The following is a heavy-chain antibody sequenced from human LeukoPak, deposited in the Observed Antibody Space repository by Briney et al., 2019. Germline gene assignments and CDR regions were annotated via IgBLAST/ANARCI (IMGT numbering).Heavy chain of an antibody. Sequence: SETLSLTCTVSGYSISSGYYWGWIRQPPGKGLEWIGSIYHSGSTYYNPSLKSRVTISVDTSKNQFSLKLSSVTAADTAVYCCARSGYSYGYSIDYWGQGTLVTVSS. V-gene: IGHV4-38-2*02. CDR3: ARSGYSYGYSIDY. D-gene: IGHD5-18*01. J-gene: IGHJ4*02. CDR1: GYSISSGYY. CDR2: IYHSGST.